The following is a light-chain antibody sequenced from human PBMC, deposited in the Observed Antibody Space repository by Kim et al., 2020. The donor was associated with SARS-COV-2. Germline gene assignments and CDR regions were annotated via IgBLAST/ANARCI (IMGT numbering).Light chain of an antibody. CDR2: WSS. J-gene: IGKJ3*01. Sequence: DIVMTQSPDSLAMSLGERATINCTSSQSVLYSSNNKNYLAWYQQKAGQPPKLLIYWSSTRESGVPDRFSGSGSGTDFTLTVSSLQAEDVAVYYCQQYYSHPFSFGPGTKVDIK. CDR3: QQYYSHPFS. V-gene: IGKV4-1*01. CDR1: QSVLYSSNNKNY.